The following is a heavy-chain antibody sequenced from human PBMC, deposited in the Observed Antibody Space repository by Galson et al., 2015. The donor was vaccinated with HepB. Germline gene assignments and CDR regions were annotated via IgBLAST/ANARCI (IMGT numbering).Heavy chain of an antibody. V-gene: IGHV1-18*01. CDR3: AREGVGTVPGAFDV. CDR2: ISIYNGDT. CDR1: GYTFTRYG. D-gene: IGHD3-10*01. Sequence: SVKVSCKASGYTFTRYGISWVRQAPRHGLEWMGWISIYNGDTKYGRRVQGRVTMARDTSTTTAYMELRSLTSDDTAVYFCAREGVGTVPGAFDVWGQVTMVTVSS. J-gene: IGHJ3*01.